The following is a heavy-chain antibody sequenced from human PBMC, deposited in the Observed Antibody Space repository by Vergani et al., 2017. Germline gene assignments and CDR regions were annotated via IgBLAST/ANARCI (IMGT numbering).Heavy chain of an antibody. CDR1: GFTFSSYS. CDR2: ISSSSSYI. D-gene: IGHD6-19*01. CDR3: ARDRAAADSSGWYGYFDY. Sequence: EVQLVESGGGLVKPGGSLRLSCAASGFTFSSYSMNWVRQAPGKGLEWVSSISSSSSYIYYADSVKSRFTISRDNAKNSLYLQMNSLRAEDTAVYYCARDRAAADSSGWYGYFDYWGQGTLVTVSS. J-gene: IGHJ4*02. V-gene: IGHV3-21*01.